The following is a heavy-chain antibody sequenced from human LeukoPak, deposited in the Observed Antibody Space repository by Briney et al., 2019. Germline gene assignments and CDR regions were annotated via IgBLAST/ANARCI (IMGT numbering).Heavy chain of an antibody. D-gene: IGHD6-13*01. CDR1: GFTFSSCG. CDR3: AREPYSSRGFDY. J-gene: IGHJ4*02. Sequence: GGSLRLSCAASGFTFSSCGMHWVRQAPGKGLEWVAVIWYDGSNKYYADSVKGRFTISRDNSKNTLYLQMNSLRAEDTAVYYCAREPYSSRGFDYWGQGTLVTVSS. CDR2: IWYDGSNK. V-gene: IGHV3-33*01.